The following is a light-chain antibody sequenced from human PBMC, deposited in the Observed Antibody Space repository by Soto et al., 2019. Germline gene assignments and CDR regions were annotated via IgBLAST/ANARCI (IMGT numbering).Light chain of an antibody. Sequence: QSALTQPRSVSGSPGQSVTISCTGTSIDVTGYNYVSWYQHHPDKAPKLIIYDVNQRPSGVPDRFSGSRSGNTASLTISGLQAEDEADYYCCSYTGGSSTYVFGTGTQLTVL. CDR2: DVN. J-gene: IGLJ1*01. CDR3: CSYTGGSSTYV. CDR1: SIDVTGYNY. V-gene: IGLV2-11*01.